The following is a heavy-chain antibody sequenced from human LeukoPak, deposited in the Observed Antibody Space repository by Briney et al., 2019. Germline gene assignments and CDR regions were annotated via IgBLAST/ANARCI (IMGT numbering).Heavy chain of an antibody. J-gene: IGHJ2*01. CDR1: GFTFRTYG. Sequence: GGSLRLSCEASGFTFRTYGMHWVRQAPGKGLEWVALMSYDGTNKDYTDSVKGRFTISRDNSKNTLYLQMNSLRAEDTAVYYCASLYCGGDCYYDPDWYFDLWGRGTLVTVSS. CDR3: ASLYCGGDCYYDPDWYFDL. D-gene: IGHD2-21*02. V-gene: IGHV3-30*03. CDR2: MSYDGTNK.